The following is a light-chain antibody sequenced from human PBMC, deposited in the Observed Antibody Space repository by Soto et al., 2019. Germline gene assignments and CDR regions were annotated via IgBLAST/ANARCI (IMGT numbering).Light chain of an antibody. V-gene: IGKV3-20*01. CDR2: GAS. Sequence: EIVLTQSPGTLSLSPGERATLSCRASQSLNSNYLAWHQQKPGQAHRLLIYGASSRATGIPDRFSGSGSGTDFTLTISRLEPEDFAVYYCQQYGSSPLWTFGQGTKVDIK. J-gene: IGKJ1*01. CDR1: QSLNSNY. CDR3: QQYGSSPLWT.